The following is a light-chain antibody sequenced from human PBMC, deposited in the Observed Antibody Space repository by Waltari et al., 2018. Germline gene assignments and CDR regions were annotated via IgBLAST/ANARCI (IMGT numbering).Light chain of an antibody. J-gene: IGLJ1*01. V-gene: IGLV3-1*01. CDR3: QAWDSGVAGV. CDR1: ELEKKY. CDR2: QDV. Sequence: SYDLTQSPSVSVSPGQTASITCSGDELEKKYVYWYQQKPGQSTVLVIYQDVRRPSEIPERFSGSNSGNTATLTISGTQPMDEADYYCQAWDSGVAGVFGTGTKVTVL.